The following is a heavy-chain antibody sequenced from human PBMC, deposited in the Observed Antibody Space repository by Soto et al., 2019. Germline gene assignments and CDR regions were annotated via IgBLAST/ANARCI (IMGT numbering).Heavy chain of an antibody. V-gene: IGHV4-34*01. Sequence: QVQLQQWGAGLLKPSETLSLTCAVYGGSFSGYYWSWIRQPPGKGLEWIGEINHSGSTNYHPSLKIRVTISVDTSKNQFSLKLSSVTAADTAVYYCASYVDTAMVGDAFDIWGRGTMVTVSS. D-gene: IGHD5-18*01. CDR1: GGSFSGYY. CDR2: INHSGST. J-gene: IGHJ3*02. CDR3: ASYVDTAMVGDAFDI.